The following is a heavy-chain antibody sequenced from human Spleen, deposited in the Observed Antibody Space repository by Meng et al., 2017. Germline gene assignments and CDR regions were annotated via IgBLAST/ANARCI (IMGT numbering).Heavy chain of an antibody. CDR2: IGSKHKSYAA. CDR3: QWLSTHPPDQ. CDR1: GVSFSDYD. D-gene: IGHD3-22*01. Sequence: GESLKISCAVSGVSFSDYDIHWFRQASGKGLEWVGRIGSKHKSYAAAYAVSVRGRFTISRDDSKNTAYLQMNSPKTEETAVYYCQWLSTHPPDQWGQGTLVTVSS. V-gene: IGHV3-73*01. J-gene: IGHJ4*02.